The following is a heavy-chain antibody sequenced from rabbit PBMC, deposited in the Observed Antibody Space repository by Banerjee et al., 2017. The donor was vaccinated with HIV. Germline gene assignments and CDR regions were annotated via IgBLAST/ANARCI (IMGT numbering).Heavy chain of an antibody. Sequence: QSLEESGGDLVKPGASLTLTCTASGFSFSSSYYMCWVRQAPGKGLEWIACISAGSSGSTYYASWAKGRFSISKASSTTVTLQMTSLTAADTATYFCARRGYADYGDDNFWGPGTLVTVS. J-gene: IGHJ4*01. V-gene: IGHV1S40*01. CDR3: ARRGYADYGDDNF. CDR2: ISAGSSGST. CDR1: GFSFSSSYY. D-gene: IGHD2-1*01.